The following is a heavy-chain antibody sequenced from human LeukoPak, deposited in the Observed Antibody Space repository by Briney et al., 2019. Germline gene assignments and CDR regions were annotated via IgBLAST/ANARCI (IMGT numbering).Heavy chain of an antibody. V-gene: IGHV4-59*08. CDR1: GGSISNYY. CDR3: ARVTWVVALYYFDY. CDR2: LYYNGST. J-gene: IGHJ4*02. D-gene: IGHD2-15*01. Sequence: SETLSLTCTVSGGSISNYYWNWIRQPPGKGLEWIGYLYYNGSTNCNPSLKSRVTISVDTSKNQFSLKLSSVTAADTAVYYCARVTWVVALYYFDYWGQGTLVTVSS.